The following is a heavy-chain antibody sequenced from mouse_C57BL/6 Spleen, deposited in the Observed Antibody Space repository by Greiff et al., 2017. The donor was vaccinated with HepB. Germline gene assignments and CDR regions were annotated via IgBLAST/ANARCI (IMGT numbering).Heavy chain of an antibody. CDR3: ARGRSSSYLYFDY. J-gene: IGHJ2*01. Sequence: EVQRVESGGDLVKPGGSLKLSCAASGFTFSSYGMSWVRQTPDKRLEWVATISSGGSYTYYPDSVKGRFTISRDNAKNTLYLQMSSLKSEDTAMYYCARGRSSSYLYFDYWGQGTTLTVSS. CDR1: GFTFSSYG. D-gene: IGHD1-1*01. CDR2: ISSGGSYT. V-gene: IGHV5-6*01.